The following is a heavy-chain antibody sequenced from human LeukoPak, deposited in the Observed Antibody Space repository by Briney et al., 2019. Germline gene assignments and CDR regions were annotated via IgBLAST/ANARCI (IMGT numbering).Heavy chain of an antibody. V-gene: IGHV3-73*01. D-gene: IGHD3-22*01. Sequence: GGSLKLSCAASGFTFSGSAMHWVRQASGKGLEWVGRISSKAKSYATAYAASVKGRFTISRDDSKNTAYLQMNSLRAEDTAVYYCARVPLDTGLRDYGMDVWGQGTTVTVSS. J-gene: IGHJ6*02. CDR3: ARVPLDTGLRDYGMDV. CDR1: GFTFSGSA. CDR2: ISSKAKSYAT.